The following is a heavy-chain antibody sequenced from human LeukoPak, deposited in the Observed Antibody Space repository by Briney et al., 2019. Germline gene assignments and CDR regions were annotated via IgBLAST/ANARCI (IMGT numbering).Heavy chain of an antibody. D-gene: IGHD3-3*01. J-gene: IGHJ4*02. CDR2: MNPNSGNT. V-gene: IGHV1-8*01. CDR1: GYTFTSYD. Sequence: GASVKASCKASGYTFTSYDINWVRQATGQGLEWMGWMNPNSGNTGYAQKFQGRVTMTRNTSISTAYMELSSLRSEDTAVYYCARGLETYYDFWSGYYPPDYWGQGTLVTVSS. CDR3: ARGLETYYDFWSGYYPPDY.